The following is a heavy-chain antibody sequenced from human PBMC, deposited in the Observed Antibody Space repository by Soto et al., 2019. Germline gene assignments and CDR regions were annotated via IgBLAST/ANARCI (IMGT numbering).Heavy chain of an antibody. CDR1: GFNFDNYG. CDR3: AKDRVGGTFYTPLGF. CDR2: ITYDGSNK. V-gene: IGHV3-30*18. J-gene: IGHJ4*02. Sequence: PGGSLRLSCQASGFNFDNYGMQWVRQAPGKGLEWVAVITYDGSNKYYADYVKGRFTISRDNSKNTLSLHLNTLKPEDTAVYHCAKDRVGGTFYTPLGFWGQGTLVTVSS. D-gene: IGHD1-7*01.